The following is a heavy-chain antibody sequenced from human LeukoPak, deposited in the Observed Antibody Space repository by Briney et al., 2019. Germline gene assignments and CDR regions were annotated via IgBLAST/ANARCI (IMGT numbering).Heavy chain of an antibody. CDR1: GFTFSSFW. V-gene: IGHV3-74*01. CDR2: INSVGSST. CDR3: ARAADYYDSSGYQYYFDY. Sequence: GGSLRLSCAASGFTFSSFWMHWVRQAPGKGLVWVSRINSVGSSTSYADSVKGRFTISRDNAKNTLYLQMNSLRAEDTAVYYCARAADYYDSSGYQYYFDYWGQGTLVTVSS. J-gene: IGHJ4*02. D-gene: IGHD3-22*01.